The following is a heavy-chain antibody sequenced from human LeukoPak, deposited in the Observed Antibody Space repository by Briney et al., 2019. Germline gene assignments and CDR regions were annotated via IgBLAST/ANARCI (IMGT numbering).Heavy chain of an antibody. CDR2: IYYSGST. D-gene: IGHD3-3*01. Sequence: PSETLSLICTVSGGSIRNYYGSWIRQPPGKGLEWVGYIYYSGSTSYNPSLKSRVTISVDTSKNQFSLKLSSVTAADTAVYYCARHFAGPGTYTPYFGMDVWGQGATVTVSS. CDR1: GGSIRNYY. V-gene: IGHV4-59*08. CDR3: ARHFAGPGTYTPYFGMDV. J-gene: IGHJ6*02.